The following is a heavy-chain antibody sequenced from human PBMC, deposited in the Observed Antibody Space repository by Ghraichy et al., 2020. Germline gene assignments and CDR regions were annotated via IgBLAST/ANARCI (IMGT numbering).Heavy chain of an antibody. D-gene: IGHD2-15*01. J-gene: IGHJ1*01. CDR3: ARPDCSADACYSLQH. Sequence: ASVKVSCKPSGYTFTDYYMHWVRQAPGQGLEWMGRINPNSGGTNYAQNFQGRVTMTRDTSTSTAYMELSGLTSDDTAVYYCARPDCSADACYSLQHWGQGTLVTASS. CDR2: INPNSGGT. V-gene: IGHV1-2*02. CDR1: GYTFTDYY.